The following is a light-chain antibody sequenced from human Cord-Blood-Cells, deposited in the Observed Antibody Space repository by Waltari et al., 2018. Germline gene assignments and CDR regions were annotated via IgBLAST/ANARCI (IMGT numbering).Light chain of an antibody. CDR2: AAS. Sequence: DIQLTQSPSFLSASVGDRVTITCRAIQGISSDLAWYQQKPGKAPKLLIYAASTLQSLVPSRFSGSGSWTEFTLTISSLQPEDFATYYCQQLNSYPFTFGPRTKVDIK. V-gene: IGKV1-9*01. J-gene: IGKJ3*01. CDR1: QGISSD. CDR3: QQLNSYPFT.